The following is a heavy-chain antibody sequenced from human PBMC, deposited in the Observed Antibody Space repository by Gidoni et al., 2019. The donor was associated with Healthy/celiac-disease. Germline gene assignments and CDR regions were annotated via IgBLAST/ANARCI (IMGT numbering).Heavy chain of an antibody. CDR3: ARDRKVRGLDAFDI. D-gene: IGHD3-10*01. V-gene: IGHV3-21*01. J-gene: IGHJ3*02. CDR2: ISSSSSYI. Sequence: EVQLVESGGGLVKPGGAMRLSCAASGFTFSSYSMNVVRQAPGKGLEWVSSISSSSSYIYYADSVKGRFTISRDNARNSLYLQMNSLRAEDTAVYYCARDRKVRGLDAFDIWGQVTMVTVSS. CDR1: GFTFSSYS.